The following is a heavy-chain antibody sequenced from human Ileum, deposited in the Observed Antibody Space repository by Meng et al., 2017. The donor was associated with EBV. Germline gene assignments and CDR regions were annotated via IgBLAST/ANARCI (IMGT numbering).Heavy chain of an antibody. CDR1: GASVSSGGYH. Sequence: QWHRQCAGPGLVKPSEPLSPSCSALGASVSSGGYHWSWIRQPPGKGLEWIGCMYDSDSGKAKYNPSLNSRVIISLDTSKNHFVLKLTSVTAADTAVYYCAYYTAGRGGVGSWGQGTLVTVSS. CDR2: MYDSDSGKA. CDR3: AYYTAGRGGVGS. D-gene: IGHD2-8*02. V-gene: IGHV4-61*03. J-gene: IGHJ4*02.